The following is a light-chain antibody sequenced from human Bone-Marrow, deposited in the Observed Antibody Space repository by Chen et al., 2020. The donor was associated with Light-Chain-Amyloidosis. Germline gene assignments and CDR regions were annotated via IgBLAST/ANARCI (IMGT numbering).Light chain of an antibody. Sequence: QSALTQPASVSGFPGQSITISCTRTSGDVGTYNYVSWDQQHPGKAPQVMIYAVSNRPSGVSNRFSGYKSGNTAYLTLSQLQDEDQAGYDCSSLTRSSCYVFGPGTKVTV. V-gene: IGLV2-14*01. CDR2: AVS. CDR3: SSLTRSSCYV. CDR1: SGDVGTYNY. J-gene: IGLJ1*01.